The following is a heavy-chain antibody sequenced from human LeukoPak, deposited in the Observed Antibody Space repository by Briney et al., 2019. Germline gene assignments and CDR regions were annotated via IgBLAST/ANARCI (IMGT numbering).Heavy chain of an antibody. D-gene: IGHD2-15*01. CDR1: GITVSSNY. J-gene: IGHJ4*02. V-gene: IGHV3-66*01. CDR2: IYSGGRT. CDR3: ARTTPGYCSGGSCLGY. Sequence: GGSLRLSCAASGITVSSNYMSWVRQAPGKGLEWVSPIYSGGRTYYADSVKGRFTISRDKSKKTLYLQMNSLRAEDTAVYYCARTTPGYCSGGSCLGYWGQGTLVTVSS.